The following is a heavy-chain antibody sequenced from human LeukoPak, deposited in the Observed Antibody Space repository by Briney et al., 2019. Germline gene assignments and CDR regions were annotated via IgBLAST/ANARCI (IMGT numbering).Heavy chain of an antibody. CDR3: ARWWVATGFDP. D-gene: IGHD2-15*01. CDR2: IYYSGST. J-gene: IGHJ5*02. Sequence: PSETLSLTCTVSGGSISSSSYYWGWIRQPPGKGLEWIGSIYYSGSTYYNPSLKSRVTISVDTSKNQFSLKLSSVTAADTAVYYCARWWVATGFDPWGQGTLVTVSS. CDR1: GGSISSSSYY. V-gene: IGHV4-39*01.